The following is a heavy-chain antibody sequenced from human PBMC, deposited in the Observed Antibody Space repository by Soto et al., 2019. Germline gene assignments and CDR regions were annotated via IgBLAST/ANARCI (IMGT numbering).Heavy chain of an antibody. CDR3: ARNHYDSNAFDI. Sequence: PGGSLRLSCAASGFTFSSYAMHWVRQAPGKGLEWVAVISYDGSNKYYADSVKGRFTISRDNSKNTLYLQMNSLRAEDTAVYYCARNHYDSNAFDIWGQGTMVTVSS. CDR1: GFTFSSYA. J-gene: IGHJ3*02. CDR2: ISYDGSNK. D-gene: IGHD3-22*01. V-gene: IGHV3-30-3*01.